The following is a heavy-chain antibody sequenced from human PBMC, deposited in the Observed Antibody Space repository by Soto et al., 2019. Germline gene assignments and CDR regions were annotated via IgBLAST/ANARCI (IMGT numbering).Heavy chain of an antibody. CDR3: ARGCSGGSCHPDPYYYYGMDV. Sequence: ASVKVSCKASGYTFTSYGISWVRQAPGQGLEWMGWISAYNGNTNYAQKLQGRVTMTTDTSTSTAYMELRSLRSDDTAVYYCARGCSGGSCHPDPYYYYGMDVWGQGTTVTVSS. CDR1: GYTFTSYG. CDR2: ISAYNGNT. J-gene: IGHJ6*02. V-gene: IGHV1-18*01. D-gene: IGHD2-15*01.